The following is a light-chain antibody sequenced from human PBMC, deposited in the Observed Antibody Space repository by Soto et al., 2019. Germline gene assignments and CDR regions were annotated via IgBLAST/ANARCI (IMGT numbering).Light chain of an antibody. CDR3: AAWDDSLNGVV. CDR2: NNN. J-gene: IGLJ2*01. Sequence: QSVLTQAPSASGTPGQRVTISCSGSSSNIGSDSVNWYQQLPGTAPKLLIYNNNQRPSGVPVRFSGSKSGTSASLAISGLQSEDEADYYCAAWDDSLNGVVFGGGTKLTVL. V-gene: IGLV1-44*01. CDR1: SSNIGSDS.